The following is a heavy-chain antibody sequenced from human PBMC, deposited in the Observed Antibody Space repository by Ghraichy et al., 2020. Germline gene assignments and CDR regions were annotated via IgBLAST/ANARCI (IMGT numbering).Heavy chain of an antibody. CDR1: GFTFSSYS. CDR3: ARDTHCSGGSCYLYYYYGMDV. V-gene: IGHV3-21*01. J-gene: IGHJ6*02. D-gene: IGHD2-15*01. CDR2: ISSSSSYI. Sequence: GGSLRLSCAASGFTFSSYSMNWVRQAPGKGLEWVSSISSSSSYIYYADSVKGRFTISRDNAKNSLYLQMNSLRAEDTAVYYCARDTHCSGGSCYLYYYYGMDVWGQGTTVTVSS.